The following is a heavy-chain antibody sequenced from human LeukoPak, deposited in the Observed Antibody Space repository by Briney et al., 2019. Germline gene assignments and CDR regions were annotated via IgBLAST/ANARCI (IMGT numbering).Heavy chain of an antibody. V-gene: IGHV4-39*01. CDR2: IYYSGST. D-gene: IGHD7-27*01. CDR1: GGSISSSSYY. J-gene: IGHJ3*02. Sequence: PSETLSLTCTVSGGSISSSSYYWGWIRQPPGKGLEWIGSIYYSGSTYYNPSLKSRVTISVDTSKNQFSLKLSSVTAADTAVYYCARGGASGSPAGDAFDIWGQGTMVTVSS. CDR3: ARGGASGSPAGDAFDI.